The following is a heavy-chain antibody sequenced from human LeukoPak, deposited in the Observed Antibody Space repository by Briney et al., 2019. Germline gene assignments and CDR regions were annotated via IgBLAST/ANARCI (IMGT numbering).Heavy chain of an antibody. V-gene: IGHV3-74*01. CDR3: ARERTYCSSTSCSTHYYYGMDV. CDR1: AFTFSNYW. J-gene: IGHJ6*02. CDR2: INSDGSDT. Sequence: GGSLRLSCAASAFTFSNYWMQWVRQAPGKGLVWVSHINSDGSDTTYADSVKGRFTISRDNAKNTLYLQMNSLRAGDTAVYYCARERTYCSSTSCSTHYYYGMDVWGQGTTVTVSS. D-gene: IGHD2-2*01.